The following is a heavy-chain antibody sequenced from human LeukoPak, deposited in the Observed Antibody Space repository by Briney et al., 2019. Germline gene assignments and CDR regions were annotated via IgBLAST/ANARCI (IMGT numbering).Heavy chain of an antibody. J-gene: IGHJ4*02. V-gene: IGHV3-48*03. CDR1: GLTFSSYE. CDR2: ISSSGSTI. CDR3: ARSPSRDFDY. Sequence: SGGSLRLSCAASGLTFSSYEMNWVRQAPGKGLEWVSYISSSGSTIYYADSVKGRFTISRDNAKNSLYLQMNSLRAEDTTVYYCARSPSRDFDYWGQGTLVTVSS.